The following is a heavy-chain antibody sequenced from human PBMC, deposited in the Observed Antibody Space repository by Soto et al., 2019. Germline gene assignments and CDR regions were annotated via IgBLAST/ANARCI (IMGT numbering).Heavy chain of an antibody. V-gene: IGHV3-48*02. CDR3: ARDLAWAFDS. CDR2: IGGSGGSI. CDR1: GFTFSTFS. J-gene: IGHJ4*02. Sequence: ESGGGLVQTGGSLRLSCAASGFTFSTFSMNWVRQAPGKGLEWLSYIGGSGGSISYADSVKGRFTISRDNGKNTLYLQMSNLRDEDTAVYYCARDLAWAFDSWGQGALVTVSS. D-gene: IGHD1-26*01.